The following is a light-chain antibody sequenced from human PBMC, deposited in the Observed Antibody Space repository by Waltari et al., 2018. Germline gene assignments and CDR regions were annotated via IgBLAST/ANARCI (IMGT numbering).Light chain of an antibody. CDR2: DVS. J-gene: IGLJ2*01. CDR3: CSYAGSYVV. V-gene: IGLV2-11*01. Sequence: QSALTQPRSVSGSPGQPVTISCTGTSRDVGGYNYVSWYQQHPGKAPKLMIYDVSKRPSGVPDRFSGSKSGNTASLTISGLQAEDEADYYCCSYAGSYVVFGGGTKLTVL. CDR1: SRDVGGYNY.